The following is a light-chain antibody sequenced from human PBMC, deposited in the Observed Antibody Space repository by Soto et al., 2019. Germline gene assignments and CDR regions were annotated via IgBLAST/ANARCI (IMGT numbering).Light chain of an antibody. J-gene: IGKJ2*01. CDR3: QQYHNWPPQYT. V-gene: IGKV3-15*01. Sequence: EIVMTQSPATLSVSPGERVTLSCRASQTISDNLAWFQQKSGQAPRLLIHGAFKRATGFPDRFSGSGSGTEFTLTISSLQSEDSAVYYCQQYHNWPPQYTFGQGTKLQIK. CDR2: GAF. CDR1: QTISDN.